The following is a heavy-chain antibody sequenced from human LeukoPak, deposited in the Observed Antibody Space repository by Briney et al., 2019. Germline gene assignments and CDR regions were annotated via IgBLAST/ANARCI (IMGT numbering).Heavy chain of an antibody. V-gene: IGHV4-38-2*02. CDR1: GYSISSGYY. Sequence: PSETLSLTCTVSGYSISSGYYWGWIRQPPGKGLERIGSIYHSGSTYYNPSPKSRVTISVDTSKNQFSLKLSSVTAADTAVYYCARDDYGDSYYYYYMDVWGKGTTVTVSS. CDR2: IYHSGST. J-gene: IGHJ6*03. CDR3: ARDDYGDSYYYYYMDV. D-gene: IGHD4-17*01.